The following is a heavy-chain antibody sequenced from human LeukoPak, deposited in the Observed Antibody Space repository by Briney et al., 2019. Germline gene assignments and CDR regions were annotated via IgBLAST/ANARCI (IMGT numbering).Heavy chain of an antibody. CDR1: GGTFSSYA. V-gene: IGHV1-18*01. Sequence: GASVKVSCKASGGTFSSYAISWVRQAPGQGLEWMGWISAYNGNTNYAQKLQGRVTMTTDTSTSTAYMELRSLRSDDTAVYYCARDRLDMITFGGVDYWGQGTLVTVSS. CDR2: ISAYNGNT. J-gene: IGHJ4*02. CDR3: ARDRLDMITFGGVDY. D-gene: IGHD3-16*01.